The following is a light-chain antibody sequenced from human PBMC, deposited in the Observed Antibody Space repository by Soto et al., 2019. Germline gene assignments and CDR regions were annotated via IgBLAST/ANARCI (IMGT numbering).Light chain of an antibody. J-gene: IGKJ4*01. V-gene: IGKV3-20*01. CDR3: QQYGTSPLT. CDR2: GVS. Sequence: EIVLTQSPVTLSLSPGERATLSCRARQSVTSNYLAWYQQKPGQAPRLLIYGVSSRATGIPDRFSGSGSGTDFTLTISRVEPEDFAVYFCQQYGTSPLTFGGGTKVDIK. CDR1: QSVTSNY.